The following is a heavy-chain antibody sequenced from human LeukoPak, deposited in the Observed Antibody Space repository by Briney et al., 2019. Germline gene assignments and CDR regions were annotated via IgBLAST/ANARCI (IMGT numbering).Heavy chain of an antibody. D-gene: IGHD6-13*01. V-gene: IGHV4-34*01. CDR2: INHSGST. J-gene: IGHJ4*02. CDR3: ARGWETYSSSWYGGFDY. Sequence: NTSETLSLTCAVYGGSFSGYYWSWIRRPPGKGLEWIGEINHSGSTNYNPSLKSRVTISVDTSKNQFSLKLSSVTAADTAVYYCARGWETYSSSWYGGFDYWGQGTLVTVSS. CDR1: GGSFSGYY.